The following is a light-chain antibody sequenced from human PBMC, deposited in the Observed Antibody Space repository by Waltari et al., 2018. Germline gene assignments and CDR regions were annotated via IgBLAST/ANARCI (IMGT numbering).Light chain of an antibody. CDR3: QVWDSSSDR. J-gene: IGLJ2*01. CDR2: YDS. V-gene: IGLV3-21*04. CDR1: NIGSKS. Sequence: SYVLTQPPSVSVAPGKTARITCGGNNIGSKSVHWYQQKPGQAPVLVIYYDSDWPSGIPERFSGSNSRNTATLTISRVEAGDEADYYCQVWDSSSDRFGGGTKLTVL.